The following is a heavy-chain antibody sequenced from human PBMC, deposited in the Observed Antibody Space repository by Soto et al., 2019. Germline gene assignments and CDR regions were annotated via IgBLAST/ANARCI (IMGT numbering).Heavy chain of an antibody. CDR1: GFTFSSYW. J-gene: IGHJ6*03. Sequence: GGSLRLSCAASGFTFSSYWMSWVRQAPGKGLEWVANIKQDGSEKYYVDSVKGRFTISRDNAKNSLYLQMNSLRAEDTAVYYCARDSGGSSSLYYYYYMDVWGKGTTVTVSS. V-gene: IGHV3-7*01. CDR2: IKQDGSEK. CDR3: ARDSGGSSSLYYYYYMDV. D-gene: IGHD2-15*01.